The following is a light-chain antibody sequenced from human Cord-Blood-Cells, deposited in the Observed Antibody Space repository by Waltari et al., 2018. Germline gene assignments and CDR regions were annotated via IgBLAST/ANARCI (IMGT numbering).Light chain of an antibody. CDR1: QSVSIY. Sequence: EIVLTQSPATLSLSPGERATLSYRSSQSVSIYLAWYQQKPGQAPSLLSYDAANRATGIPARFSGGGSGTDFTRTISSLEPEDFAVYYCQQRSNWPTWTFGQGTKVEIK. CDR2: DAA. J-gene: IGKJ1*01. V-gene: IGKV3-11*01. CDR3: QQRSNWPTWT.